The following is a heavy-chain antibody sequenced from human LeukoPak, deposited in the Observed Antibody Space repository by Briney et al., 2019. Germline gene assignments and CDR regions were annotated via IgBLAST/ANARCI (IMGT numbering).Heavy chain of an antibody. J-gene: IGHJ5*02. V-gene: IGHV1-18*01. D-gene: IGHD1-26*01. CDR2: ISAYNGNT. CDR3: ARVGASIVWFDP. Sequence: ASVKVSCKASGYTFSEFEMHWVRQAPGQGLEWMGLISAYNGNTNYAQKLQGRVTMTRDTSTSTDYMELRSLRSDDTAIYYCARVGASIVWFDPWGQGTLVTVSS. CDR1: GYTFSEFE.